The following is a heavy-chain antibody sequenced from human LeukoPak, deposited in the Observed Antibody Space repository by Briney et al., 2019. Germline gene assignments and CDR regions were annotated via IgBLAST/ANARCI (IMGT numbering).Heavy chain of an antibody. CDR1: GGSISSDY. J-gene: IGHJ5*02. Sequence: SETLSLTCTVSGGSISSDYWSWIRQPAGKGLEWIGRVYTSGSTDYNPSLKSRVTMSVDKSKNQFSLRLRSVTAADTAVYYRAREYDFWTGRDSSKGWLDPWGPGILVAVSS. D-gene: IGHD3-3*01. CDR3: AREYDFWTGRDSSKGWLDP. V-gene: IGHV4-4*07. CDR2: VYTSGST.